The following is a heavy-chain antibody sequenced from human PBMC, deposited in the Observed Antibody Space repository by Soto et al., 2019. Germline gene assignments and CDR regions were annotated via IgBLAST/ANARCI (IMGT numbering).Heavy chain of an antibody. CDR3: AKLRDFVVLPAGILDY. D-gene: IGHD2-8*01. V-gene: IGHV3-23*01. CDR2: ISGGGDTT. CDR1: GFTFSSYG. J-gene: IGHJ4*02. Sequence: PGGSLRLSCAASGFTFSSYGISWIRLSPGKGLEWVSVISGGGDTTYYTPSAKGRFTISRDDFRNTLYLQMNSLRTEDTAIYYCAKLRDFVVLPAGILDYWGPGTLVTVSS.